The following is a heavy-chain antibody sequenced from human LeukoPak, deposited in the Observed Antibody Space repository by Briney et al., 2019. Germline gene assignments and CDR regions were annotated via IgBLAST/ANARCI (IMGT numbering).Heavy chain of an antibody. V-gene: IGHV1-2*02. CDR1: GYTFTGYY. CDR3: ARVTYDSSGYYYFDY. CDR2: INPNSGGT. D-gene: IGHD3-22*01. Sequence: ASVKVSCKASGYTFTGYYMHWVRQAPGQGLEWMGWINPNSGGTNYAQRFQGRVTMTRNTSISTAYMELSSLRSEDPAVYYCARVTYDSSGYYYFDYWGQGTLVTVSS. J-gene: IGHJ4*02.